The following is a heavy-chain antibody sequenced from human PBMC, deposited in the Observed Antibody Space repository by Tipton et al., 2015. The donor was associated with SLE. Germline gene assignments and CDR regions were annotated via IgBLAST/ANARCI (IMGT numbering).Heavy chain of an antibody. CDR3: ARWSGYSSSSALR. V-gene: IGHV4-4*09. CDR2: IYTSGGT. CDR1: GGSISSHY. Sequence: TLSLTCTVSGGSISSHYWSWIRQPPGKGLEWIGYIYTSGGTNYNPSLKSRVTISVDTSKNHFSLKLSSVTAADTAVYYCARWSGYSSSSALRWGQGTLVTVSS. D-gene: IGHD6-6*01. J-gene: IGHJ4*02.